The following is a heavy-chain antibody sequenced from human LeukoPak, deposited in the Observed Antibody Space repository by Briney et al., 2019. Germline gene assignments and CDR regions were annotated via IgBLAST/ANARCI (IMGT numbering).Heavy chain of an antibody. CDR1: GFTFSSYA. CDR2: TSYDGSNK. CDR3: ARGGSGSYYYYYYYMDV. D-gene: IGHD1-26*01. J-gene: IGHJ6*03. Sequence: PGGSLRLSCAASGFTFSSYAIHWVRQAPGKGLEGVAMTSYDGSNKYYADSVKGRFTISRDNSKNTLYLQMNSLRAEDTAVYYCARGGSGSYYYYYYYMDVWGKGTTVTVSS. V-gene: IGHV3-30-3*01.